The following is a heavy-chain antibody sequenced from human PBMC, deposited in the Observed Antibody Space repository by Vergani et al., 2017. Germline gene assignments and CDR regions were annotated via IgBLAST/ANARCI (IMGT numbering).Heavy chain of an antibody. J-gene: IGHJ6*03. CDR1: GGPISSGDHC. CDR3: ARVDTQVPATSHFYYMDV. D-gene: IGHD6-25*01. CDR2: IFYSGTT. V-gene: IGHV4-31*11. Sequence: QVQLQESGPGVVKPSQTLSLPFAVSGGPISSGDHCWTWIRQRPGKGLEWIGYIFYSGTTYDNPSLRSRLTISVDTSQNQFSLKLRSVTAADTAVYYCARVDTQVPATSHFYYMDVWGKGTTGVVSS.